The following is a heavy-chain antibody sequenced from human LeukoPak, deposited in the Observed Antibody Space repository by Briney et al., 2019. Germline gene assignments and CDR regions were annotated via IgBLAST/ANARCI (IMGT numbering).Heavy chain of an antibody. CDR3: ARGRGNYFYGMDV. CDR1: GFTFSSYG. Sequence: PGGSLRLSCAASGFTFSSYGMNWVRQAPGKGLEWISYISSNSRTIYYAGSVKGRLIVSRDNAKNSLDLHMNTLRAEDTAVYYCARGRGNYFYGMDVWGQGTTVTVSS. CDR2: ISSNSRTI. J-gene: IGHJ6*02. D-gene: IGHD3-10*01. V-gene: IGHV3-48*01.